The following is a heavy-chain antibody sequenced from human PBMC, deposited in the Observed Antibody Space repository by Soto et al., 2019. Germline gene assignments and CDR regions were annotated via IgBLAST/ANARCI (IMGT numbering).Heavy chain of an antibody. CDR1: GFTFSSYA. V-gene: IGHV3-23*01. J-gene: IGHJ4*02. Sequence: GGSLRLSCAASGFTFSSYAMSWVRQAPGKGLEWVSAISGSGGSTYYADSVKGRFTISRDNSKNTLYLQMNSLRAEDTAVYYCAKVPRDIVVVVAATPLYFDYWGQGTLVTVSS. D-gene: IGHD2-15*01. CDR3: AKVPRDIVVVVAATPLYFDY. CDR2: ISGSGGST.